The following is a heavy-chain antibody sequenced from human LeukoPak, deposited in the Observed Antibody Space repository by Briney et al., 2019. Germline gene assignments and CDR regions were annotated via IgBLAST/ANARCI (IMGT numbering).Heavy chain of an antibody. CDR1: GGYLSSYY. J-gene: IGHJ4*02. CDR2: IYYSGST. Sequence: PSETLSLTCTVSGGYLSSYYWNWIRQPPGKGLEWIGYIYYSGSTNYNPSLKSRVTRSIDTSKNQFSLKLSSVTAADTAVYYCARDVNGGYWGQGTLVTVSS. CDR3: ARDVNGGY. D-gene: IGHD2-8*01. V-gene: IGHV4-59*01.